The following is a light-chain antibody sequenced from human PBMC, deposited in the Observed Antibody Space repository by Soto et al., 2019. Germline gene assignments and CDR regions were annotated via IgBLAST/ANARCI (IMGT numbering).Light chain of an antibody. CDR1: QSISSW. V-gene: IGKV1-5*03. CDR2: KAS. CDR3: QQYNNYPWT. Sequence: DIQMTQSPSTLSGSVGDRVTITCRASQSISSWLAWYQQKPGKAPKLLIYKASTLEVGVPSRFSGSGSGTEFTLTISTLQPSDFATYYCQQYNNYPWTFGQGTKVDIK. J-gene: IGKJ1*01.